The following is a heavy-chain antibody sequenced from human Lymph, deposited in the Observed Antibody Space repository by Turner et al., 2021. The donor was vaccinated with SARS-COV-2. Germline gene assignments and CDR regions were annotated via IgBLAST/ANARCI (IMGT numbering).Heavy chain of an antibody. CDR1: GYTLTELS. CDR2: FDHEDGEI. V-gene: IGHV1-24*01. D-gene: IGHD2-15*01. CDR3: ATVLCTGSSCYYYGMDV. Sequence: QVQLVQSGAEVQKPGASVKVSCKVSGYTLTELSMHWVRQAPGKGLEWMGGFDHEDGEIIYAQKFQGRVTMTEDTSTDTAYMELSSLRSEDTAVYYCATVLCTGSSCYYYGMDVWGQGTTVTVSS. J-gene: IGHJ6*02.